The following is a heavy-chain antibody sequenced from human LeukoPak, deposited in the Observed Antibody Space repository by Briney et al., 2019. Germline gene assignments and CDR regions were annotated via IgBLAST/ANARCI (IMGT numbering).Heavy chain of an antibody. V-gene: IGHV3-23*01. Sequence: GGSLRLSCAASGFTFSSYDMSWVRQAPGKGLEWVSGISGSGGSTYYADSVKGRFTISRDNSKSTLYLQMNSLRAEDTAVYYCPSHPFWWPVYWGQGTLVTVSS. CDR1: GFTFSSYD. D-gene: IGHD2-15*01. CDR3: PSHPFWWPVY. CDR2: ISGSGGST. J-gene: IGHJ4*02.